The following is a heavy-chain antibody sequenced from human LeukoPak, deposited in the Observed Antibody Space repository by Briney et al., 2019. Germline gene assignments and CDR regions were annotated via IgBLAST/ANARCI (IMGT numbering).Heavy chain of an antibody. CDR3: ARAYYGSQSYYVDY. D-gene: IGHD3-10*01. Sequence: SETLSLTCAVSGGSISSNSYYWGWIRQPPGKGLEWLGSIYYSGSTYYNPSLKSRVTISVDTSKNQFSLKLSSVTAADTAVYYCARAYYGSQSYYVDYWGQGTLVTVSS. CDR1: GGSISSNSYY. CDR2: IYYSGST. V-gene: IGHV4-39*01. J-gene: IGHJ4*02.